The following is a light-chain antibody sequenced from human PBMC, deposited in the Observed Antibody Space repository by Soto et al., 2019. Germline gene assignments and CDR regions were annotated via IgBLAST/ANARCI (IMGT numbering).Light chain of an antibody. CDR2: RNN. J-gene: IGLJ2*01. CDR1: SSNIGSNY. CDR3: TAMDDSLSGVI. V-gene: IGLV1-47*01. Sequence: QAVVTQPPSASGTPGQRVTISCSGSSSNIGSNYVYWYQQLPGTAPKLLIYRNNQRPSGVPDRFSGSKSGTSASLAISGLRSADEFDYYCTAMDDSLSGVIFGGVIKRTVL.